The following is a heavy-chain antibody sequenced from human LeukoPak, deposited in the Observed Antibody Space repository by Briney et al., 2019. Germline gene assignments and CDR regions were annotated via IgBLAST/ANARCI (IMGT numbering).Heavy chain of an antibody. D-gene: IGHD3-22*01. CDR3: ARGNLGGYENY. CDR2: ISSSSSTM. J-gene: IGHJ4*02. CDR1: GFTFSTYN. V-gene: IGHV3-48*02. Sequence: GGSLRLSCAASGFTFSTYNMNWVRQAPGKGLQWISYISSSSSTMYYADFVKGRFTISRDNAKNSLYLQMNSLRDDDTAVYYCARGNLGGYENYWGQGTLVTVSS.